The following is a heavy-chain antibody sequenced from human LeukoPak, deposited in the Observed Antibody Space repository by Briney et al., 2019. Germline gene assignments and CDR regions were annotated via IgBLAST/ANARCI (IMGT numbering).Heavy chain of an antibody. V-gene: IGHV3-23*01. Sequence: GGSLRLSCAASGFTFSSYAMSWVRQAPGKGLEWVSAISGSGGSTYYADSVKGRFTISRDNSKNTLYLQMNSLRAEDTAVYYCARSTERITLVRGVIIAAFDIWGQGTMVTVSS. CDR3: ARSTERITLVRGVIIAAFDI. D-gene: IGHD3-10*01. CDR1: GFTFSSYA. J-gene: IGHJ3*02. CDR2: ISGSGGST.